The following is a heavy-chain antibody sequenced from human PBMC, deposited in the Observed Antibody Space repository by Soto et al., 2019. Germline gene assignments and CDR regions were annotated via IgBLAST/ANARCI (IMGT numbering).Heavy chain of an antibody. CDR2: IYFDGITT. J-gene: IGHJ4*02. D-gene: IGHD1-26*01. CDR1: GFTFNTHW. Sequence: EVELVESGGGVVQPGVSLRLSCTASGFTFNTHWMHWVRQAPGKGLVWVSRIYFDGITTNYADSVKGRLTISRDNAKNKVYLHVNTLRDEDKAVYYCARGGAMGVDYWGQGNLVTVSS. V-gene: IGHV3-74*01. CDR3: ARGGAMGVDY.